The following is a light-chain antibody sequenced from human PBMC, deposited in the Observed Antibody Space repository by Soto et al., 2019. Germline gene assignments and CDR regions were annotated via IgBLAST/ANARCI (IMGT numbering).Light chain of an antibody. V-gene: IGKV1-27*01. CDR2: TAS. CDR1: QGISNY. J-gene: IGKJ3*01. CDR3: QKYNSAPFT. Sequence: DIHITHSPASVAASVGDRVTITCRASQGISNYLSWYQQKPGGGPKLLIHTASTLQSGVPSRFSGSGSGTEFTLTISSLQPEDVATYYCQKYNSAPFTFGPGTKVDIK.